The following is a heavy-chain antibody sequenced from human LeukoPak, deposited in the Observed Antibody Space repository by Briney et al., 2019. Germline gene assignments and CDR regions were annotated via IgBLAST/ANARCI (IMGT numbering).Heavy chain of an antibody. V-gene: IGHV4-31*03. CDR2: IYYSGST. J-gene: IGHJ4*02. Sequence: SETLSLTCTVSGGSISSGGYYWSWIRQHPGKGLEWIGYIYYSGSTYYNPSLKSRVTISVDTSKNQFSLKLSSVTAADTAVYYCARLNKLELRPHDFDYWGQGTLVTVSS. CDR3: ARLNKLELRPHDFDY. CDR1: GGSISSGGYY. D-gene: IGHD1-7*01.